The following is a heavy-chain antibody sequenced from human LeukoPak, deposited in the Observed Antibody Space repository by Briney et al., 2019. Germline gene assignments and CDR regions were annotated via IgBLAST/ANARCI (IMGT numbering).Heavy chain of an antibody. J-gene: IGHJ4*02. CDR1: GFTFSSYA. CDR2: ISYDGSNK. CDR3: ARGAQLWGYFDY. D-gene: IGHD5-18*01. Sequence: GGSLRLSCAASGFTFSSYAMHWVRQAPGKGLEWVAVISYDGSNKYYADSVKGRFTISRDNAKNSLYLQMNSLRAEDTAVYYCARGAQLWGYFDYWGQGTLVTVSS. V-gene: IGHV3-30*04.